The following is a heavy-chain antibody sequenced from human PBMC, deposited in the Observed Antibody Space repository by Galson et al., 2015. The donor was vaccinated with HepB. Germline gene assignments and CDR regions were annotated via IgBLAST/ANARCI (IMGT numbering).Heavy chain of an antibody. CDR1: GFSFFSFA. V-gene: IGHV3-23*01. Sequence: SLRLSCAASGFSFFSFAMSWVRQAPGKGLEWVSSISGGGSTYHGDSVMGRFTISRDNSKNMVYLQMNSLKAEDTAEYYCAKGNYLNFVRSFVNWGLGTLVTVSS. J-gene: IGHJ4*02. CDR2: ISGGGST. CDR3: AKGNYLNFVRSFVN. D-gene: IGHD4-11*01.